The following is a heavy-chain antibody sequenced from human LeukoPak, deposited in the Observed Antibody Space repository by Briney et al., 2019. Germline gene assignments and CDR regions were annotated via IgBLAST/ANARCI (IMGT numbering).Heavy chain of an antibody. CDR1: GFTFSNAW. CDR2: IRSKGDGGPV. CDR3: TTDRLY. Sequence: GGSLRLSCAAPGFTFSNAWMNWGRQAPGKGLEWVDRIRSKGDGGPVDYTAPVKGKFTISRDDSKNTLYLQMNSLKTEDTAVYYCTTDRLYWGQGTLVIVSS. J-gene: IGHJ4*02. V-gene: IGHV3-15*01.